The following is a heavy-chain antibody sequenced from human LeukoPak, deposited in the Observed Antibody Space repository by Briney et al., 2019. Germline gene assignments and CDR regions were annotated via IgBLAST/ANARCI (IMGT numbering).Heavy chain of an antibody. CDR2: ISSSSSYT. V-gene: IGHV3-11*06. CDR1: GFTFSDYY. D-gene: IGHD2-21*02. Sequence: GGSLRLSCAASGFTFSDYYMSWIRQAPGKGLEWVSYISSSSSYTNYADSAKGRFTISRDNAKNSLYLQMNSLRAEDTAVYYCARVFKVLTYCGGDCYPYYFDYWGQGTLVTVSS. CDR3: ARVFKVLTYCGGDCYPYYFDY. J-gene: IGHJ4*02.